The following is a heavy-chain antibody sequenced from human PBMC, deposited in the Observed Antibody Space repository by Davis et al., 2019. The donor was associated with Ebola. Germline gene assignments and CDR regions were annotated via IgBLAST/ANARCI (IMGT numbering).Heavy chain of an antibody. V-gene: IGHV1-3*01. D-gene: IGHD3-10*01. Sequence: ASVKVSCKASGYTFTSYAMHWVRQAPGQRLEWMGWINAGNGNTKYSQKFQGRVTITRDTSASTAYMELSSLRSEDTAVYYCARGYQITMVRGVFNWFDPWGQGTLVTVSS. CDR1: GYTFTSYA. CDR2: INAGNGNT. CDR3: ARGYQITMVRGVFNWFDP. J-gene: IGHJ5*02.